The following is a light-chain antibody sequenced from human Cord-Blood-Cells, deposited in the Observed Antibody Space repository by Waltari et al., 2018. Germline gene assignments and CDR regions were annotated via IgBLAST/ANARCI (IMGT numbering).Light chain of an antibody. CDR3: QQYYSYPPVT. CDR1: QGISSD. CDR2: AAS. J-gene: IGKJ3*01. V-gene: IGKV1-8*01. Sequence: AIRITQSPSSLSASTGDRVTITCRASQGISSDLAWYQQKPGKAPKLLIYAASTLQGGVPSRFSGSGSGTDFTLTISCLQSEDFATYYCQQYYSYPPVTFGPGTKVDIK.